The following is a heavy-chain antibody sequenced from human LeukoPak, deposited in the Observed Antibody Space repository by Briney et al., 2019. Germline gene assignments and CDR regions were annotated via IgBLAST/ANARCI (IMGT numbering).Heavy chain of an antibody. CDR1: GFNFRESA. J-gene: IGHJ4*02. CDR2: SSYDGTNK. CDR3: AADYGDYVSPSD. Sequence: GTSLRLSCAASGFNFRESAMHWVRQPPGKGLEGVAVSSYDGTNKYYADSVNGRFTISRDNSKNTLFLQMNNLRLEDTAVYYCAADYGDYVSPSDWGQGSLVIVSS. D-gene: IGHD4-17*01. V-gene: IGHV3-30*04.